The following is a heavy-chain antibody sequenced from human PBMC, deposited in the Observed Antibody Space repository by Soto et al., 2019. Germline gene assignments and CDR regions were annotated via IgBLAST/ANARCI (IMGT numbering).Heavy chain of an antibody. CDR2: MNPNSGNT. J-gene: IGHJ6*02. Sequence: ASVKVSCKASGYTFTRYDINWVRQATGQGLEWMGWMNPNSGNTGYAQKFQGRVTMTRNTSISTAYMELSSLRSEDTAVYYCARGRGKAYCGGDCYSYYYYGMDVWGQGTTVTVSS. CDR1: GYTFTRYD. D-gene: IGHD2-21*02. CDR3: ARGRGKAYCGGDCYSYYYYGMDV. V-gene: IGHV1-8*01.